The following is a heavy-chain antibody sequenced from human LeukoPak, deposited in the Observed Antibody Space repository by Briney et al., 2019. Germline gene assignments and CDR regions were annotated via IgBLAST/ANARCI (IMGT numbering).Heavy chain of an antibody. J-gene: IGHJ4*02. CDR3: ARAIGYGVTLHLFDY. D-gene: IGHD4-17*01. CDR2: IYYSGST. V-gene: IGHV4-31*03. CDR1: GGSISSGGYY. Sequence: PSETLSLTCTASGGSISSGGYYWSWIRQHPGKGLEWIGYIYYSGSTYYNPSLKSRVTISVDTSKNQFSLKLSSVTAADTAVYYCARAIGYGVTLHLFDYWGQGTLVTVSS.